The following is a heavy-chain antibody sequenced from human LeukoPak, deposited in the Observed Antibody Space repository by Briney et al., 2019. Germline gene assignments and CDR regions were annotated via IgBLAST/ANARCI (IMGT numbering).Heavy chain of an antibody. J-gene: IGHJ4*02. D-gene: IGHD3/OR15-3a*01. CDR3: AKDYQGLSYYFDY. Sequence: GGSLRLSCAASGFTFSSYAMSWVRQAPGKGLEWVSGISWNSGSIGYADSVKGRFTISRDSAKNSLYLQMNSLRAEDTALYYCAKDYQGLSYYFDYWGQGTLVTVSS. V-gene: IGHV3-9*01. CDR2: ISWNSGSI. CDR1: GFTFSSYA.